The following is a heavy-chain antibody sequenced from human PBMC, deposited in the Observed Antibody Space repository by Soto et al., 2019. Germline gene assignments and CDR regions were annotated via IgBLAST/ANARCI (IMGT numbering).Heavy chain of an antibody. Sequence: GGSLRLSCAASGFTFSSYWMSWVRQTPGKGLEWVANMNKDGSERHYLVSVKGRFTISRNNAKNSLYLQMNTLSVEDMARYYCARERGGPCTTTSCYGFQYWGQGTLVTASS. CDR3: ARERGGPCTTTSCYGFQY. CDR1: GFTFSSYW. D-gene: IGHD2-2*01. J-gene: IGHJ1*01. CDR2: MNKDGSER. V-gene: IGHV3-7*01.